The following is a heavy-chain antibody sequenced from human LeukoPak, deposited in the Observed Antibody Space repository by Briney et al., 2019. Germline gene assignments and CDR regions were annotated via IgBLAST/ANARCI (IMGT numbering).Heavy chain of an antibody. J-gene: IGHJ4*02. V-gene: IGHV3-74*01. CDR3: ARSFCSGGSCNSGIGY. Sequence: PGGSLRLSCAASGFTFSSYWMHWVRQAPGKGLVWVSRINSDGSSTSYADSVKGRFTISRDNAKNTLYLQMNSLRAEDTAVYYCARSFCSGGSCNSGIGYWGQGTLVTVSS. CDR1: GFTFSSYW. CDR2: INSDGSST. D-gene: IGHD2-15*01.